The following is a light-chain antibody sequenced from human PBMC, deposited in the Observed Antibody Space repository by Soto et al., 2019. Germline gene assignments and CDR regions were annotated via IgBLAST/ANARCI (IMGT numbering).Light chain of an antibody. CDR3: QTWGTGIRV. CDR2: LNSDGSH. Sequence: QSVLTQSPSASASLGASVKLTCTLSSGHSYYAIAWQRQQPEKGPRYLMKLNSDGSHTKGDGIPDRFSGSSSGAERYLIISSLQSQDEADYYCQTWGTGIRVFGGGTKLTVL. J-gene: IGLJ2*01. CDR1: SGHSYYA. V-gene: IGLV4-69*01.